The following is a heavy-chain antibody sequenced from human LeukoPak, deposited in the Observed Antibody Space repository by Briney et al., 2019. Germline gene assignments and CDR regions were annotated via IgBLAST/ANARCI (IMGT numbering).Heavy chain of an antibody. V-gene: IGHV1-69*10. D-gene: IGHD5-18*01. Sequence: SVKVSCKASGGTFSSYAISWVRQAPGQGLEWMGGIIPLFGIVNYAEKFQDRVTITADKSTSTAYMEVSSLRSEDTAVYYCARIPSGDVDTAMVMYYHYGMDVWGQGTTVTVSS. CDR3: ARIPSGDVDTAMVMYYHYGMDV. J-gene: IGHJ6*02. CDR1: GGTFSSYA. CDR2: IIPLFGIV.